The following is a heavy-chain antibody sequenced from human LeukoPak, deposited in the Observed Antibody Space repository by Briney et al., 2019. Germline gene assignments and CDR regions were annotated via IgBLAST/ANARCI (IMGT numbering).Heavy chain of an antibody. CDR2: MNPNSGNT. CDR1: GYTFTSYD. V-gene: IGHV1-8*03. CDR3: ARVRRTAGAFDI. J-gene: IGHJ3*02. D-gene: IGHD1-14*01. Sequence: ASVKVSCKASGYTFTSYDINWVRQATGQGLEWMGWMNPNSGNTGYAQKFQGRVTITRNTSISTAYMELSSLGSEDTAVYYCARVRRTAGAFDIWGQGTMVTVSS.